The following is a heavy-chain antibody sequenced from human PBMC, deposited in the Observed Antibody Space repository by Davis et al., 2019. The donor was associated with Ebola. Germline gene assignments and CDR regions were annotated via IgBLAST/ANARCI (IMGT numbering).Heavy chain of an antibody. CDR1: GYSFTSYW. V-gene: IGHV5-51*01. CDR2: IYPGDSDT. J-gene: IGHJ4*02. D-gene: IGHD5-18*01. CDR3: ARLHTAMGIDY. Sequence: GGSLRLSCKGSGYSFTSYWIGWVRQMPGKGLEWMGIIYPGDSDTRYSPSFQGQVTISADKSISTAYLQWSSLKASDTAMYYCARLHTAMGIDYWGQGTLVTVSS.